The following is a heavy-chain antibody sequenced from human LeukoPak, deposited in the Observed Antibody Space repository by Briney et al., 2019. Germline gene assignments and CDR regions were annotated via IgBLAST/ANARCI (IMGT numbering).Heavy chain of an antibody. Sequence: GGSLRLSCTASGLTFSTYGMHWVRQAPGKGLEWVAVIWYDGSNKYYADSVKGRFTISRDNSKNTLYLQMNSLRADDTAVYYCARAVGPFDYWGQGTLVTVSS. CDR1: GLTFSTYG. D-gene: IGHD1-26*01. J-gene: IGHJ4*02. V-gene: IGHV3-33*01. CDR2: IWYDGSNK. CDR3: ARAVGPFDY.